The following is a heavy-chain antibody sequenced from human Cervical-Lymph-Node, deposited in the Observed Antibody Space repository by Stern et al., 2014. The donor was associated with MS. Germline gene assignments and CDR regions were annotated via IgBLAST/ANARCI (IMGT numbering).Heavy chain of an antibody. CDR1: GNSFSGYW. CDR2: VYPGDSDA. Sequence: VQLVQSGAEVKKPGESLKISCRGSGNSFSGYWIGWVRQMPGKGLEWMGIVYPGDSDARYSPSFQGQVTISADKSSTTAYLQWSSLKASDTATYYCASHVRGGPFDFWGQGTLVTVSS. V-gene: IGHV5-51*03. J-gene: IGHJ4*02. CDR3: ASHVRGGPFDF. D-gene: IGHD3-10*02.